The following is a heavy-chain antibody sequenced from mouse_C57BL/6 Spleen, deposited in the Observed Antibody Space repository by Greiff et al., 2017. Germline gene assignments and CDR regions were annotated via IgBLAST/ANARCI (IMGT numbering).Heavy chain of an antibody. V-gene: IGHV1-81*01. D-gene: IGHD2-5*01. J-gene: IGHJ1*03. CDR1: GYTFTSYG. CDR3: ARSEDYSNYVGYFDV. CDR2: IYPRSGNT. Sequence: VKLVESGAELARPGASVKLSCKASGYTFTSYGISWVKQRTGQGLEWIGEIYPRSGNTYYNEKFKGKATLTADKSSSTAYMELRSLTSEDSAVYFCARSEDYSNYVGYFDVWGTGTTVTVSS.